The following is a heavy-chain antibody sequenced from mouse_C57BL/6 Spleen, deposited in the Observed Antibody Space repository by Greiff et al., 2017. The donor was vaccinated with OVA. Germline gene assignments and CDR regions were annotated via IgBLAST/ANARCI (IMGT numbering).Heavy chain of an antibody. CDR2: IYPRDGST. Sequence: QVQLQQSDAELVKPGASVKISCKVSGYTFTDHTIHWMKQRPEQGLEWIGYIYPRDGSTKYNEKFKGKATLTADKSSSTAYMQLNSLTSEDSAVYFCAIYSYDCYSHYYAKDYWGQGTSVTVSS. CDR1: GYTFTDHT. D-gene: IGHD2-3*01. V-gene: IGHV1-78*01. CDR3: AIYSYDCYSHYYAKDY. J-gene: IGHJ4*01.